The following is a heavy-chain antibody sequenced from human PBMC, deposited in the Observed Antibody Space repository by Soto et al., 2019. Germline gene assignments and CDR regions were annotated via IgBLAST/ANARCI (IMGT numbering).Heavy chain of an antibody. V-gene: IGHV5-51*01. CDR2: IYPGDSDT. Sequence: PGESLKISCKGSGYTFTDYWIGWVRQLPGKGLEWMGIIYPGDSDTKYNPSFQGQVTISADKSITTTYLQWSSLKASDTAIYYCAASIFYYGMDVWGQGTTVTVSS. CDR1: GYTFTDYW. J-gene: IGHJ6*02. CDR3: AASIFYYGMDV.